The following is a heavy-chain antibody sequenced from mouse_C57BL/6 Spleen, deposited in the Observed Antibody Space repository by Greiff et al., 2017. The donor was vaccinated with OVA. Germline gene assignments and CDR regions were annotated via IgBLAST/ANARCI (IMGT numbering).Heavy chain of an antibody. CDR1: GYAFSSSW. Sequence: VKLQESGPELVKPGASVKISCKASGYAFSSSWMNWVKQRPGKGLEWIGRIYPGDGDTNYNGKFKGKATLTADKSSSTAYMQLSSLTSEDSAVYFCARGGLDYPWFAYWGQGTLVTVSA. J-gene: IGHJ3*01. CDR2: IYPGDGDT. V-gene: IGHV1-82*01. D-gene: IGHD2-4*01. CDR3: ARGGLDYPWFAY.